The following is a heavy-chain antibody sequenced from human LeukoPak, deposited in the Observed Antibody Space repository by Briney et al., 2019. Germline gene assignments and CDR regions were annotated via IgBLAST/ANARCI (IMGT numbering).Heavy chain of an antibody. D-gene: IGHD1-26*01. CDR1: GFTFSSYW. J-gene: IGHJ4*02. CDR2: IKEDGSEK. Sequence: GGSLRLSCAASGFTFSSYWMSWVRQAPGKGLEWVANIKEDGSEKYLVDSVKGRFTISRDNAKNSLYLQMNNLRVEDTAVYYCARDRGQVGLFDYWGQGTLVTVSS. CDR3: ARDRGQVGLFDY. V-gene: IGHV3-7*03.